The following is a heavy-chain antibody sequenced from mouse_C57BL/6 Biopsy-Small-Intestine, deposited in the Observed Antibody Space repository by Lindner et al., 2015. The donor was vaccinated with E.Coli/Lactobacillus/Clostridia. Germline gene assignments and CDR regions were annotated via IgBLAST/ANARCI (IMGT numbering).Heavy chain of an antibody. Sequence: VQLQESGAELARPGASVKMSCKASGYTFTSYTMHWVKQRPGQGLEWIGYIHPSSGYTKYNQKFKDKATLTADKSSSTAYMQLSSLTSEDSAVRYCAREMIYYGPYWYFDVWGTGTTVTVSS. J-gene: IGHJ1*03. CDR2: IHPSSGYT. CDR3: AREMIYYGPYWYFDV. CDR1: GYTFTSYT. V-gene: IGHV1-4*01. D-gene: IGHD2-1*01.